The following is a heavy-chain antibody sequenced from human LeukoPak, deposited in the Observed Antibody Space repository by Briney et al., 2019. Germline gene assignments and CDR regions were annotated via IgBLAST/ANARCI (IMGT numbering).Heavy chain of an antibody. CDR2: ISGSGANT. D-gene: IGHD2-15*01. Sequence: PRGSLRLSCAASGFTFSSYAMSWVRQAPGNGLESVSAISGSGANTYFADSVKGRFTISRDNSKNTLYLQMNSLRAEDTAVYYCAKVRNSNTRYFDLWGRGTLVTLSS. V-gene: IGHV3-23*01. CDR1: GFTFSSYA. CDR3: AKVRNSNTRYFDL. J-gene: IGHJ2*01.